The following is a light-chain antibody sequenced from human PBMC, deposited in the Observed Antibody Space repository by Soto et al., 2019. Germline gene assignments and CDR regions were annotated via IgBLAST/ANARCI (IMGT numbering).Light chain of an antibody. V-gene: IGKV4-1*01. J-gene: IGKJ4*01. CDR2: WAS. Sequence: EIVMPQSPDSLAESLVERATINCNSRQSVLYISNSKNYLALHQTQTGKPPQLLIYWASTRESGVPERASGSGAGTGFTRTHSSLQAEAVAVDYCQQYYRNLLTFGGGTKVDI. CDR1: QSVLYISNSKNY. CDR3: QQYYRNLLT.